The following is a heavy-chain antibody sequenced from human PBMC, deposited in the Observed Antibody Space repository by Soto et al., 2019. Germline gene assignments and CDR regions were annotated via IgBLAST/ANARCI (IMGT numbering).Heavy chain of an antibody. CDR3: ASDKDWAFAY. D-gene: IGHD3-9*01. CDR2: IFVTSTTI. Sequence: EVQLVESGGGLVQPGGSLRLSCVASGFTFSSYSMVWVRQAPGKGLEWISYIFVTSTTIYYADSVKGRFTVSRDNTQNSLFLLMNSLRAEDTALYYCASDKDWAFAYWGQGTLVTVPS. J-gene: IGHJ4*02. CDR1: GFTFSSYS. V-gene: IGHV3-48*04.